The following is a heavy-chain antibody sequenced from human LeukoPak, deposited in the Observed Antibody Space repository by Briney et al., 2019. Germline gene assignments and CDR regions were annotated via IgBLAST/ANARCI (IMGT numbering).Heavy chain of an antibody. CDR1: GGSISSGGYY. V-gene: IGHV4-31*03. CDR3: AREVKGDATPLGYPYYMDV. CDR2: IYYSGST. J-gene: IGHJ6*03. Sequence: SQTLSLTCTVSGGSISSGGYYWSWIRQHPGKGLEWIGYIYYSGSTYYNPSLKSRVTISVDTSKNQFSLKLSSVTAADTAVYYCAREVKGDATPLGYPYYMDVWGKGTTVTVSS. D-gene: IGHD2-15*01.